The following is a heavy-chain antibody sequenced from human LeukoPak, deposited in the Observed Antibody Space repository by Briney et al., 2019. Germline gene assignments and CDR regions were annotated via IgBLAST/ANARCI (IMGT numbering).Heavy chain of an antibody. CDR2: IYHSGST. CDR3: ARVNYYDSSGYFGYFDY. Sequence: SETLSLTXAVSGYSISSVYYWGWIRQPPGKGLEWIGTIYHSGSTNYNPSLKSRVTISVDTSKNQFSLKLSSVTAADTAVYYCARVNYYDSSGYFGYFDYWGQGTLVTVSS. V-gene: IGHV4-38-2*01. J-gene: IGHJ4*02. CDR1: GYSISSVYY. D-gene: IGHD3-22*01.